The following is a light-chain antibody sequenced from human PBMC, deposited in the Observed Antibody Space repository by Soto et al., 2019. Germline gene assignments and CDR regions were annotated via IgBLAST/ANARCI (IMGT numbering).Light chain of an antibody. CDR2: EVN. CDR1: SSDVGGYNY. V-gene: IGLV2-8*01. Sequence: QSVLTQPPSASGSPGQSVTISCTGTSSDVGGYNYVSWYQQHPGKAPKLMIYEVNKRPSGVPDRFSGSKSGNTASLTVSGLQAEDEADYYCSSYAGSKNFPYVFGTGTKVTVL. CDR3: SSYAGSKNFPYV. J-gene: IGLJ1*01.